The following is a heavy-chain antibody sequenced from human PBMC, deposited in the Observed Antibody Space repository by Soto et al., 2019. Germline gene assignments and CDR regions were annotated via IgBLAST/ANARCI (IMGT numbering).Heavy chain of an antibody. CDR1: GFTFSDYY. D-gene: IGHD2-2*01. CDR2: ISSSGSTI. V-gene: IGHV3-11*01. Sequence: GGSLRLSCAASGFTFSDYYMSWIRQAPGKGLEWVSYISSSGSTIYYADSVKGRFTISRDNAKNSLYLQMNSLRAEDTAVYYCARVSTSYAPQAYYYYYYMDVWGKGTTVTVSS. CDR3: ARVSTSYAPQAYYYYYYMDV. J-gene: IGHJ6*03.